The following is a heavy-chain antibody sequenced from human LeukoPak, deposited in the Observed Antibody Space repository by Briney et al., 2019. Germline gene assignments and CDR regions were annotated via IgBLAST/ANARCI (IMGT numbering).Heavy chain of an antibody. J-gene: IGHJ5*02. V-gene: IGHV1-8*03. CDR2: MNPNSGNT. CDR3: ARDYDILTGYHNWFDP. CDR1: GYTFTSYD. D-gene: IGHD3-9*01. Sequence: ASVKVSCKASGYTFTSYDINWVRQATGQGLEWMGWMNPNSGNTGYAQKFQGRVTITRNTSISTAYMELSSLRSEDTAVYYCARDYDILTGYHNWFDPWGQGTLVTVSS.